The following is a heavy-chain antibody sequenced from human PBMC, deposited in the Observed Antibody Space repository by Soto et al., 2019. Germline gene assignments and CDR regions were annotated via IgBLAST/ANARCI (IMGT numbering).Heavy chain of an antibody. Sequence: ASVKVSCKASGYTFTSYGISWVRQAPGQGLEWMGRISAYNGNTNYAQKLQGRVTMTTDTSTSTAYMELRSLRSDDTAVYYCARGRYCSGGSCYVGDYYYYGMDVWGQGTTVTVSS. J-gene: IGHJ6*02. CDR1: GYTFTSYG. CDR3: ARGRYCSGGSCYVGDYYYYGMDV. D-gene: IGHD2-15*01. CDR2: ISAYNGNT. V-gene: IGHV1-18*01.